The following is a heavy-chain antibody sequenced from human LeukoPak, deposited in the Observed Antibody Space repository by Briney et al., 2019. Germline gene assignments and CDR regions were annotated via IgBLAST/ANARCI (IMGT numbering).Heavy chain of an antibody. CDR2: ISSSSSYI. V-gene: IGHV3-21*01. CDR3: ARDSNDILTGYYNSLDAFDI. CDR1: GFTFSSYS. Sequence: PGGSLRLSCAASGFTFSSYSMNWVRQAPGKGLEWVSSISSSSSYIYYADSVKDRFTISRDNAKNSLYLQMNSLRAEDTAVYYCARDSNDILTGYYNSLDAFDIWGQGTMVTVSS. J-gene: IGHJ3*02. D-gene: IGHD3-9*01.